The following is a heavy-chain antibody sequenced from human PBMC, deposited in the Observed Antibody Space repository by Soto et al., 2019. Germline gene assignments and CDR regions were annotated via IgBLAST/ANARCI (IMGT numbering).Heavy chain of an antibody. CDR2: ISYDGSNK. Sequence: GGSLRLSCAASGFTFSSYAMHWVRQAPGRGLEWVALISYDGSNKYYADSVKGRFTISRDNSKNTLFLQMNSLGPEDTAVYFCARVLVLYDSIGPLFDSWGQGTLVTVSS. J-gene: IGHJ4*02. CDR3: ARVLVLYDSIGPLFDS. D-gene: IGHD3-22*01. CDR1: GFTFSSYA. V-gene: IGHV3-30-3*01.